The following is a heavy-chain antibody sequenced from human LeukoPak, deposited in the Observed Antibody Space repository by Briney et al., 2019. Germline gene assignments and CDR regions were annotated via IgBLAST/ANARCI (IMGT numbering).Heavy chain of an antibody. CDR3: ARGGDAGRYWYFDL. D-gene: IGHD7-27*01. V-gene: IGHV3-21*01. CDR1: GFTFSSYN. J-gene: IGHJ2*01. CDR2: ISSNTSYR. Sequence: GGSLRLSCAASGFTFSSYNMNWARQAPGKGLEWVSSISSNTSYRYHADSVKGRFTISRDNAKNSLYLQMNSLRAEDTAVYYCARGGDAGRYWYFDLWGRGTLVTVSS.